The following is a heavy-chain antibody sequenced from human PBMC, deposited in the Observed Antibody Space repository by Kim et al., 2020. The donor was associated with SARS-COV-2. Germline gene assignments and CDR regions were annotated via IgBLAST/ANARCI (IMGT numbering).Heavy chain of an antibody. CDR3: ARDLKLEWLLDLRDYFDY. V-gene: IGHV3-7*01. D-gene: IGHD3-3*01. J-gene: IGHJ4*02. Sequence: GGSLRLSCAASGFTFSSYWMSWVRQAPGKGLEWVANIKQDGSEKYYVDSVKGRFTISRDNAKNSLYLQMNSLRAEDTAVYYCARDLKLEWLLDLRDYFDYWGQGTLVTVSS. CDR1: GFTFSSYW. CDR2: IKQDGSEK.